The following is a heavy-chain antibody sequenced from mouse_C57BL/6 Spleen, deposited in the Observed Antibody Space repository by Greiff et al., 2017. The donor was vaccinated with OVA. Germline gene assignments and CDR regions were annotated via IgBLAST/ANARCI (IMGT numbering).Heavy chain of an antibody. CDR3: VRELVPYFDY. J-gene: IGHJ2*01. CDR2: IRSKSNNYAT. CDR1: GFSFNTYA. V-gene: IGHV10-1*01. Sequence: EVKLMESGGGLVQPKGSLKLSCAASGFSFNTYAMNWVRQAPGKGLEWVARIRSKSNNYATYYADSVKDRFTISRDDSESMLYLQMNNLKTEDTAMYYCVRELVPYFDYWGQGTTLTVSS. D-gene: IGHD4-1*01.